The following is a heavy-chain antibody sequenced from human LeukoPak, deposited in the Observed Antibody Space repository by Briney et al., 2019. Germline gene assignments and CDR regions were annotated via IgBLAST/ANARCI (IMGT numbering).Heavy chain of an antibody. V-gene: IGHV3-23*01. CDR1: GFTFSSYA. Sequence: GGFLRLSCAASGFTFSSYAMSWVRQAPGKGLEWVSAISGSGGSTYYADSVKGRFTISRDNSKNTLYLQMNSLRAEDTAVYYCANFLQYQGFDYGGQETLVTVSS. D-gene: IGHD2-2*01. CDR2: ISGSGGST. J-gene: IGHJ4*02. CDR3: ANFLQYQGFDY.